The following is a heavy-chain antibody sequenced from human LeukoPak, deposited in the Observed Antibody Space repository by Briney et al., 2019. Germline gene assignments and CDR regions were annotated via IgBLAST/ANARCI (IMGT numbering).Heavy chain of an antibody. D-gene: IGHD3-10*01. J-gene: IGHJ4*02. CDR2: IYYSGST. Sequence: SETLSLTCTVSGGSISSGSYYWSWIRQPPGKGLEWIGYIYYSGSTYYNPSLKSRITISVDTSKNQFSLKLSSVTAADTAVYYCARGRHYGSGSYYPNYFGYWGQGTLVTVSS. V-gene: IGHV4-30-4*01. CDR3: ARGRHYGSGSYYPNYFGY. CDR1: GGSISSGSYY.